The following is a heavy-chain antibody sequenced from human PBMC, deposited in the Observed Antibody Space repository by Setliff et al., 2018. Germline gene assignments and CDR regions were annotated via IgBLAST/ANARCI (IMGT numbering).Heavy chain of an antibody. D-gene: IGHD2-21*01. CDR2: SNHSGST. CDR3: ARAQVVFAISAPVWYFEV. Sequence: SETLSLTCSVYGESFSNNYWSWIRQPPGKGLEWIGESNHSGSTNYNPSLKSRVSISVEKSKNQFSLKLTSVTAADTAVYYCARAQVVFAISAPVWYFEVWGRGTQVTVSS. V-gene: IGHV4-34*01. J-gene: IGHJ2*01. CDR1: GESFSNNY.